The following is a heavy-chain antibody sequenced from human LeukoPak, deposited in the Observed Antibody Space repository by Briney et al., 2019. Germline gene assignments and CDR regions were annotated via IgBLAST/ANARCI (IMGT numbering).Heavy chain of an antibody. CDR1: EFTFSSYA. J-gene: IGHJ4*02. CDR3: AREADSSSYYYYFDY. CDR2: ISSNGGST. V-gene: IGHV3-64*01. Sequence: GGSLRLSCAASEFTFSSYAMHWVRQAPGRGLEYVSAISSNGGSTYYANSVKGRFTISRDNSKNTLYLQMGSLRAEDMAVYYCAREADSSSYYYYFDYWGQGTPVTVSS. D-gene: IGHD3-22*01.